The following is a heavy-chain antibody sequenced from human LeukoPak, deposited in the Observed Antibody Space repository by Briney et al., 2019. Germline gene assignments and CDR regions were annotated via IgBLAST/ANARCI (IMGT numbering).Heavy chain of an antibody. J-gene: IGHJ4*02. V-gene: IGHV3-23*01. CDR2: ISGSGGST. CDR1: GFTFSSYA. CDR3: AKGQSRYSYGYYFDY. D-gene: IGHD5-18*01. Sequence: PGGSLRLSCAASGFTFSSYAMSWVRQAPGKGLEWVSAISGSGGSTYYADSVKGRFTISRDNSKNTLYLQMNCLRAEDTAVYYCAKGQSRYSYGYYFDYWGQGTLVTVSS.